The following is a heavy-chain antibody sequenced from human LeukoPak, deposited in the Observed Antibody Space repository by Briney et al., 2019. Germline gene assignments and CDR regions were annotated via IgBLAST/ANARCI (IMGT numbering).Heavy chain of an antibody. V-gene: IGHV3-66*01. CDR1: GFIVSSNY. J-gene: IGHJ3*02. D-gene: IGHD1-14*01. CDR2: IYSGGST. CDR3: ARDTTAIDLLHAFDI. Sequence: PGGSLRLSCAASGFIVSSNYMSWVRQAPGKGLEWVSGIYSGGSTYYADSVKGRFTISRDNSKNTLYLQMNSLRAEDTAVYYCARDTTAIDLLHAFDIWGQGTMVTVSS.